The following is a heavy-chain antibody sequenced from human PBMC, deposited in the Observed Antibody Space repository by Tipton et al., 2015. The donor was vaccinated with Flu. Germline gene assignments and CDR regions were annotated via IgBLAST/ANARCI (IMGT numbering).Heavy chain of an antibody. CDR3: VRAIGTAGSS. CDR2: INQNGSKI. V-gene: IGHV3-7*01. Sequence: GSLRLSCAASGFTFSSYWMSWVRQAPGKGLEWVANINQNGSKIYYVDSVEGRFTISRDNAKNSLYLQMNSLRAEDTGIYFCVRAIGTAGSSWGQGTLVTVSS. CDR1: GFTFSSYW. J-gene: IGHJ5*02. D-gene: IGHD3-10*01.